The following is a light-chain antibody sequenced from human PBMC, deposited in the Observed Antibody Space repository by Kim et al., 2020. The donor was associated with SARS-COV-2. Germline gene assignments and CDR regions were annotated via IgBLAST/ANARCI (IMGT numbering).Light chain of an antibody. V-gene: IGKV1-5*03. CDR3: QQYNSNSGT. CDR1: RSISSW. J-gene: IGKJ1*01. CDR2: QAS. Sequence: DIQMTQSPSTLSASIGDRVTITCRASRSISSWLAWYQQKPGKAPNLLIYQASSLKSGVPSRFSGSGSGTEFTLTISSLQPDDFASYYCQQYNSNSGTFGQGTKVDIK.